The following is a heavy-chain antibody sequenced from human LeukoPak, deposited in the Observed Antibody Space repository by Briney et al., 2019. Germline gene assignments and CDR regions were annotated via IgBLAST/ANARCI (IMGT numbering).Heavy chain of an antibody. CDR1: GFTFSSYW. CDR3: ARDAGSYYPYWYFDL. V-gene: IGHV3-7*01. CDR2: IKQDGSEK. J-gene: IGHJ2*01. Sequence: PGGSLRLSCAASGFTFSSYWMSWVRQAPGKGLEWVANIKQDGSEKYYVDSVKGRFTISRDNAKNSLYLQMNSLRAEDTAVYYCARDAGSYYPYWYFDLWGRGTLVTVSS. D-gene: IGHD1-26*01.